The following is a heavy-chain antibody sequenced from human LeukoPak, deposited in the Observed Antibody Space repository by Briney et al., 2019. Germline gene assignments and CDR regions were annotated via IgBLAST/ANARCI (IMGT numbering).Heavy chain of an antibody. D-gene: IGHD6-13*01. Sequence: PGGSLRLSCAASGFTFSSYDMHWVRQAPGKGLERVAVISYDGSNKYYADSVKGRFTISRDNSKNTLYLQMNSLRAEDTAVYYCARDTGPYSSSWDYFDYWGQGTLVTVSS. V-gene: IGHV3-30*01. CDR1: GFTFSSYD. CDR2: ISYDGSNK. J-gene: IGHJ4*02. CDR3: ARDTGPYSSSWDYFDY.